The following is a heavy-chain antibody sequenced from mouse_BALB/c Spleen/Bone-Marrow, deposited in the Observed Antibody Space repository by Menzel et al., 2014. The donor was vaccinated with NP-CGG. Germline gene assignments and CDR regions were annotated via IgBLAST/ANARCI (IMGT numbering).Heavy chain of an antibody. V-gene: IGHV1-54*01. CDR2: INPGSGGT. CDR3: ARRDYAMDY. J-gene: IGHJ4*01. Sequence: VQLQESGAELVRPGTSVKVSCKASGYAFTNYLIEWVKQRPGQGLEWIGVINPGSGGTNYNEKFKGKATLTADKSSSTAYMQLSSLTSDDSAVYFCARRDYAMDYWGQGTSVTASS. CDR1: GYAFTNYL.